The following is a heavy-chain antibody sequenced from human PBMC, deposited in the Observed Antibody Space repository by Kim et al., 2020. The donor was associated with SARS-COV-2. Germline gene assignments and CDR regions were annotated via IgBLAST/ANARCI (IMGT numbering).Heavy chain of an antibody. V-gene: IGHV5-10-1*01. Sequence: FQGHVTISADKSISTAYLQWSSLKASDTAMYYCARHEAYYYGSGAYYFDYWGQGTLVTVSS. D-gene: IGHD3-10*01. J-gene: IGHJ4*02. CDR3: ARHEAYYYGSGAYYFDY.